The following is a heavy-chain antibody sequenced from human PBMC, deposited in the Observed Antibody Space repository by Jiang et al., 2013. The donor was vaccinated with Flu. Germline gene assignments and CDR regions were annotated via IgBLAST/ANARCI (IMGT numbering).Heavy chain of an antibody. J-gene: IGHJ3*01. D-gene: IGHD6-6*01. CDR1: GHTFGNYW. CDR3: ARLGSIAASGVTPDAFDV. V-gene: IGHV5-51*01. Sequence: GAEVKKPGESLKISCKGSGHTFGNYWIGWVRQMPGKGLEWVGNIYPGDSDTRYSPSLQGQVTVSADKSISTAYLHWSSLEASDTGMYYCARLGSIAASGVTPDAFDVWGQGTMVTVSA. CDR2: IYPGDSDT.